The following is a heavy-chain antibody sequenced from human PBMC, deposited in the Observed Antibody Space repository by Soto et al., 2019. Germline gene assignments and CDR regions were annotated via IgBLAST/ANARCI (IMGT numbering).Heavy chain of an antibody. V-gene: IGHV3-11*05. Sequence: QVQLVESGGGLVKPGGSLRLSCAASGFIFSDYYMTWIRQSPGKGLEWISYISNSGITNYADYVKGRFTISRDNAKNSLYLQMDSLRAEDTAVYYCARENYYKMDVWGQGTTVTVSS. J-gene: IGHJ6*02. CDR1: GFIFSDYY. CDR3: ARENYYKMDV. CDR2: ISNSGIT.